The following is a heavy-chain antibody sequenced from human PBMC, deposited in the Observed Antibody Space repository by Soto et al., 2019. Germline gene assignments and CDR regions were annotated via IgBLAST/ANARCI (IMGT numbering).Heavy chain of an antibody. CDR2: ITGSAGST. CDR1: GFTFSSYA. D-gene: IGHD5-12*01. CDR3: AKDRNRWLRFDLGY. V-gene: IGHV3-23*01. Sequence: EVQLLESGGGLVQPGGSLRLSCAASGFTFSSYAMSWVRQAPGKGLEWVSSITGSAGSTYYADSVKGRFTISRDNSKNTLSLQMNSVRAEDTAVYYCAKDRNRWLRFDLGYWGQGTLVTVSS. J-gene: IGHJ4*02.